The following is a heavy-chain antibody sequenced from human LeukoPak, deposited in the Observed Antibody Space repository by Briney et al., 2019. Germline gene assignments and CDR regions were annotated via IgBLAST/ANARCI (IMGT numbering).Heavy chain of an antibody. D-gene: IGHD3-16*01. V-gene: IGHV3-23*01. CDR1: GFVFGSYA. CDR3: VVRGGLPFDN. CDR2: ISGSGVMT. J-gene: IGHJ4*02. Sequence: GGSLRLSCVGSGFVFGSYAMNWVRQAPGKGLDWVSAISGSGVMTKYADSVRGRFTSSRDNTKNTLYLQMNSLRPEDTAVYYCVVRGGLPFDNWGQGTLVTVSP.